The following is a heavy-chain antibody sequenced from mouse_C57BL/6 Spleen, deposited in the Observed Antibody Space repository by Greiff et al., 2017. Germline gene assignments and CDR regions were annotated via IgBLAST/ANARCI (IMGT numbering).Heavy chain of an antibody. CDR1: GFTFSDYY. V-gene: IGHV5-16*01. J-gene: IGHJ4*01. CDR2: INYDGSST. Sequence: DVQLVESEGGLVQPGSSMKLSCTASGFTFSDYYMAWVRQVPEKGLEWVANINYDGSSTYYLDSLKSRFIISRDNAKNILYLQMSSLKSEDTATYYCARDAHGRAMDYWGQGTSVTVSS. CDR3: ARDAHGRAMDY. D-gene: IGHD4-1*01.